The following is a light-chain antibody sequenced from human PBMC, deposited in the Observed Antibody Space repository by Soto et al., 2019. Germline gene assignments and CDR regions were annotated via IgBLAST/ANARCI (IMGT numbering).Light chain of an antibody. J-gene: IGKJ5*01. Sequence: EIVLTQSPGTLSLSPGERATLSCRASQSVGNNYLAWYQQKPGQAPRLLIYHASSRATGIPDRFGGSGSGIDFTLTVSRLEPEDFAVYYCQQYGGSPPITFGQGTRLEIK. V-gene: IGKV3-20*01. CDR1: QSVGNNY. CDR3: QQYGGSPPIT. CDR2: HAS.